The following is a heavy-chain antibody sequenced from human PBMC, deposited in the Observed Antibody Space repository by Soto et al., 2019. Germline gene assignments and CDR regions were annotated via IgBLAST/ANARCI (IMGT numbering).Heavy chain of an antibody. CDR1: GFTFSSHS. CDR3: AREVGTTKWYFDN. Sequence: GGSLRLSCVTSGFTFSSHSMHWFRQAPGKGLEWVTVISSDGGIQIYADSVKGRFTISRDNSKNTLYLQMNSVRAEDTALYYCAREVGTTKWYFDNWGQGILVTVSS. D-gene: IGHD1-1*01. V-gene: IGHV3-30-3*01. CDR2: ISSDGGIQ. J-gene: IGHJ4*02.